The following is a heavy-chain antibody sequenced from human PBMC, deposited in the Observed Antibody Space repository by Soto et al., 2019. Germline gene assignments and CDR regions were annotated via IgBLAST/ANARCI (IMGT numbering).Heavy chain of an antibody. CDR1: GFTFSSYG. CDR2: ISGGGGST. J-gene: IGHJ4*02. CDR3: AIDPQLEQQLDY. Sequence: PGGSLRLSCAASGFTFSSYGMSWVRQAPGKGLEWVSGISGGGGSTYYADSVKGRFTISRDNSKSTLYLQVNSLRAEDTAVYYCAIDPQLEQQLDYWGQGSLVTVSS. V-gene: IGHV3-23*01. D-gene: IGHD6-13*01.